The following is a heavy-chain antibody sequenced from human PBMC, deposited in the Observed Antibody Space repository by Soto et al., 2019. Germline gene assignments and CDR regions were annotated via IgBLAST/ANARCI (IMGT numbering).Heavy chain of an antibody. V-gene: IGHV4-31*03. CDR2: LYYSGST. CDR1: GGSISSGGYY. Sequence: QVQLQESGPGLVKPSQTLSLPCTVSGGSISSGGYYWSWIRQHPGKGLEWIGYLYYSGSTYYNPSLKSRVTISVDTSKNQFSLKLSSVTAADTAVYYCAREGYSSGVFDPWGQGTLVTVSS. CDR3: AREGYSSGVFDP. J-gene: IGHJ5*02. D-gene: IGHD5-18*01.